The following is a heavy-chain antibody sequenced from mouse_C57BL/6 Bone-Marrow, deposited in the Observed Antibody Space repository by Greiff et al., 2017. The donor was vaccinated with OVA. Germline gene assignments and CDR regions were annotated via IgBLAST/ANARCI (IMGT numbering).Heavy chain of an antibody. Sequence: EVQLQQSGPELVKPGASVKISCKASGYSFTDYNMNWVKQSNGKSLEWIGVINPNYGTTSYNQKFKGKATLTVDQSSCTAYMQLNSLTSEDSAVYYCAKSYYGSSYDWYFDVWGTGTTVTVSS. CDR1: GYSFTDYN. V-gene: IGHV1-39*01. J-gene: IGHJ1*03. CDR2: INPNYGTT. D-gene: IGHD1-1*01. CDR3: AKSYYGSSYDWYFDV.